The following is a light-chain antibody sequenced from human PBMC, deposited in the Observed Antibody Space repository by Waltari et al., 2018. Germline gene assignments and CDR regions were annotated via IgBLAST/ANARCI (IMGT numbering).Light chain of an antibody. CDR2: DAS. CDR3: QQYHNWPPWT. CDR1: QSVTSK. Sequence: IVITQSPAPLSVSPGEGSTLSCRASQSVTSKLAWYQLKPGQAPRHVIYDASSRATGIPARFSGSGSGTECTLTISSLQSEDVAVYYCQQYHNWPPWTFGQGTKVEI. J-gene: IGKJ1*01. V-gene: IGKV3D-15*01.